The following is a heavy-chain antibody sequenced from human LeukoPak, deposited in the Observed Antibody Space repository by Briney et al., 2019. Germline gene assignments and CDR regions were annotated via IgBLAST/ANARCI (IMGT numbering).Heavy chain of an antibody. CDR3: ARLTGGGYTGNFDY. V-gene: IGHV4-59*08. J-gene: IGHJ4*02. D-gene: IGHD5-12*01. Sequence: SETLSLTCTVSGGSISSYYWSWFRQPPKKGLELIGYIYYSGTTNYNPSLKSRVTISVDTSKNQFSLKLSSVTAADTAVYYCARLTGGGYTGNFDYWGQGTLVTVSP. CDR2: IYYSGTT. CDR1: GGSISSYY.